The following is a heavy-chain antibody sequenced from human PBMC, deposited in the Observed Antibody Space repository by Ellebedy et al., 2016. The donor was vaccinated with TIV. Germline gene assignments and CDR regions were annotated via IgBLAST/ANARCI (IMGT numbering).Heavy chain of an antibody. V-gene: IGHV4-31*03. CDR1: GASISSGGFY. CDR3: GRAPAPGTSSHYYFYYLDV. J-gene: IGHJ6*03. Sequence: SETLSLXYSVSGASISSGGFYWSWIRQHPEKALEWIGYIDNSGITSYNPSLNGRVTIFVDTSENRFSLKLSSVTAADTAVYFCGRAPAPGTSSHYYFYYLDVWGEGTTVTVSS. CDR2: IDNSGIT. D-gene: IGHD3-10*01.